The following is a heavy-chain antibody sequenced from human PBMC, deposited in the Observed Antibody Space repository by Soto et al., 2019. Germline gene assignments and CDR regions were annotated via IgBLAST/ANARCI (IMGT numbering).Heavy chain of an antibody. Sequence: SGPTLVNPTQTLTLTCTFSGFSLSTSGVGVGWIRQPPGKALEWLALIYWDDDKRYSPSLKSRLTITKDTSKNQVVLTMTNMDPVDTATYYCARHSYYYDSSGYYYWEGGSSYWYFDLWGRGTLVTVSS. CDR1: GFSLSTSGVG. CDR3: ARHSYYYDSSGYYYWEGGSSYWYFDL. CDR2: IYWDDDK. J-gene: IGHJ2*01. V-gene: IGHV2-5*02. D-gene: IGHD3-22*01.